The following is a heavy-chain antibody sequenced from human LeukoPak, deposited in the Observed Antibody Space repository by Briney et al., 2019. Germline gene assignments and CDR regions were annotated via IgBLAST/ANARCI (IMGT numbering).Heavy chain of an antibody. V-gene: IGHV3-23*01. J-gene: IGHJ5*02. Sequence: GGSLRLSCAASGFTFSSYAMSWVRQAPGKGLEWVPAISGSGGSTYYADSVKGRFTISRDNSKNTLYLQMNSLRAEDTAVYYCAKMGDYGGNSGWFDPWGQGTLVTVSS. CDR2: ISGSGGST. D-gene: IGHD4-23*01. CDR1: GFTFSSYA. CDR3: AKMGDYGGNSGWFDP.